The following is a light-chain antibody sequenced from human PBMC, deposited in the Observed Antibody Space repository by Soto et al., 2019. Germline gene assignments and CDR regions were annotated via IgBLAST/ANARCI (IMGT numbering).Light chain of an antibody. CDR1: QSVSSN. CDR3: QQYKNGPPLT. Sequence: EIMMTQSPATLSVSPGERATLSCRASQSVSSNLAWYQQKPGQAPRLLIYSAFSSATDIPARFSGSGSGTEFALTSSTLQFEDFALYDCQQYKNGPPLTFGGGNKVEIK. J-gene: IGKJ4*01. V-gene: IGKV3-15*01. CDR2: SAF.